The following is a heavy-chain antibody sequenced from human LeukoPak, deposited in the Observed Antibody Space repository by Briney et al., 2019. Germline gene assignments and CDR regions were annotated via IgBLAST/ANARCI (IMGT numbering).Heavy chain of an antibody. CDR2: INPNSGGT. D-gene: IGHD3-9*01. CDR1: GYTFTGYY. J-gene: IGHJ6*03. Sequence: ASVKVSCKASGYTFTGYYMHWVRQAPGQGLEWMGWINPNSGGTNYAQKFQGRVTMTRDTSISTAYMELSRLRSDDTAVYYCARDSAPWRADDILTGPRYYYYMDVWGKGTTVTVSS. CDR3: ARDSAPWRADDILTGPRYYYYMDV. V-gene: IGHV1-2*02.